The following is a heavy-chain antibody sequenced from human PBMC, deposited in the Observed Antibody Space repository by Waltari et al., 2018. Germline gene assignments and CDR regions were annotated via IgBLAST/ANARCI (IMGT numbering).Heavy chain of an antibody. Sequence: QVQLQESGPGLVKPSETLSLTCPVHGGSISSFYWCWIRQPAGKGLEWIGRIYISGSTNYNPSLKSRVTMSLDTSKNHFSLTLSSVTAADTAVYYCARVFWTSASSGVSFLDPWGQGTLVTVSS. J-gene: IGHJ5*02. CDR2: IYISGST. V-gene: IGHV4-4*07. D-gene: IGHD3-3*01. CDR1: GGSISSFY. CDR3: ARVFWTSASSGVSFLDP.